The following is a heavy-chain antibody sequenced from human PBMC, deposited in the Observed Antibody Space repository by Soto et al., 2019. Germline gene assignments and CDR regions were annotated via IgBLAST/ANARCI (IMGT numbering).Heavy chain of an antibody. D-gene: IGHD2-2*01. CDR1: GFIFSTYA. CDR2: ISGSGGST. J-gene: IGHJ4*02. V-gene: IGHV3-23*01. Sequence: GGFLRLSCAASGFIFSTYAMSWVRQAPGKGLEWVSGISGSGGSTYYADSVKGRFTISRDNSKHTLYLQMNTLRAEDTAIYYCARAGRYCSSTNCYLAYWGQGALVTVSS. CDR3: ARAGRYCSSTNCYLAY.